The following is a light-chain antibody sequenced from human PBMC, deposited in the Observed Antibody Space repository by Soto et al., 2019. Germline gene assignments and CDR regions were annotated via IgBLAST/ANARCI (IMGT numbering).Light chain of an antibody. CDR2: DAS. Sequence: EIVLTPSPGTPALSPGERATLSCRASQSVSSSYLAWYQQKPGQAPRLLIYDASNRATGIPARFSGSGSGTDFSLTIGSLEPEDFAVYYCQQYGNSPQTFGQGTKVEIK. CDR3: QQYGNSPQT. V-gene: IGKV3-20*01. J-gene: IGKJ1*01. CDR1: QSVSSSY.